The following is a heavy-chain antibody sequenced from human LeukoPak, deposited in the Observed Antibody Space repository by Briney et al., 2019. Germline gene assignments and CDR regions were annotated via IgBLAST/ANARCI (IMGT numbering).Heavy chain of an antibody. CDR3: ARHVPSIAAAANYFDY. V-gene: IGHV4-59*08. CDR2: IYYSGST. CDR1: GGSISSSY. Sequence: SETLSLTCTVSGGSISSSYWSWIRQPPGKGLEWIGYIYYSGSTNYNPSLKSRVTISVDTSKNQFSLKLSSVTAADTAVYYCARHVPSIAAAANYFDYWGQGTLVTVSS. D-gene: IGHD6-13*01. J-gene: IGHJ4*02.